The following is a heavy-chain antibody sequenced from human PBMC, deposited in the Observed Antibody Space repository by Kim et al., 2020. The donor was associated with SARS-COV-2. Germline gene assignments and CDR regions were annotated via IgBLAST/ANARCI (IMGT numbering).Heavy chain of an antibody. D-gene: IGHD4-4*01. Sequence: GGSLRLSCAASGFTFSDYYMSWIRQAPGKGLEWVSYISSSSSYTKYADSVKGRFTISRDNAKNSLYLQMNSLRAEDTAVYYCARDGYSNLIDYWGQGTLVTVSS. CDR2: ISSSSSYT. V-gene: IGHV3-11*06. CDR1: GFTFSDYY. CDR3: ARDGYSNLIDY. J-gene: IGHJ4*02.